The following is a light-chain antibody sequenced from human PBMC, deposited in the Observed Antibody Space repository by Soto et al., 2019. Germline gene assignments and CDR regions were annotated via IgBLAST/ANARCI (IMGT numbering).Light chain of an antibody. CDR2: AAS. J-gene: IGKJ1*01. V-gene: IGKV3-20*01. CDR3: QQRGHWPRT. Sequence: EVVLTQSPGTLSLSPVERATLSCRSSQSVSSSQLAWFQQKPGQAPRLLIYAASSRAAGIPDRFSGSGSGTDFTLTISRLEPEDFAVYYCQQRGHWPRTFGQGTKVDIK. CDR1: QSVSSSQ.